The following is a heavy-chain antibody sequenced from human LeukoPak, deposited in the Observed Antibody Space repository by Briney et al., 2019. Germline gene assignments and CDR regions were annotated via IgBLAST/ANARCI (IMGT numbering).Heavy chain of an antibody. CDR1: GFTFSTFSRSW. Sequence: PGGSLRLSCAAPGFTFSTFSRSWMSWVRQAPGKGLEWVASVSSSDDNTYSADSVKGRFTISRDNSKRTVFLQMNNLRAEDTAVYYCAKDGPGSGWPDLDHWGQGSLVTVSS. CDR3: AKDGPGSGWPDLDH. J-gene: IGHJ4*02. CDR2: VSSSDDNT. D-gene: IGHD6-19*01. V-gene: IGHV3-23*01.